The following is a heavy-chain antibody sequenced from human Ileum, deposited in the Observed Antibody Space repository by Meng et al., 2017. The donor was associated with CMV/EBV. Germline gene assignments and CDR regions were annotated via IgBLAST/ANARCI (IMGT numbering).Heavy chain of an antibody. CDR3: AKDFEGFNGIWDAFDM. V-gene: IGHV3-23*01. CDR2: IGGDSKT. D-gene: IGHD3-9*01. J-gene: IGHJ3*02. Sequence: GGSLRLSCAASTFTFRNYAMNWVRQAPGKGLEWVSSIGGDSKTYYTESVKGRFTSYRDNSKNTLYLQMNGLRVDDTAVYYCAKDFEGFNGIWDAFDMWGHGTMVTVSS. CDR1: TFTFRNYA.